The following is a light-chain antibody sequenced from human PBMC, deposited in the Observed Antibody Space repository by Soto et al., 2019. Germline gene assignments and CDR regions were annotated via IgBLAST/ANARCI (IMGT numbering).Light chain of an antibody. V-gene: IGLV2-14*01. CDR3: SSYTSRNTWV. CDR1: SSDIGSYDY. Sequence: QSVLTQPASVSGSPGQSITISCTGSSSDIGSYDYVSWYQQHPGRAPKLMISEVSHRPSGISDRFSGSKSGNTASLTISGLQAEDEADHYCSSYTSRNTWVFGGGTQLTVL. J-gene: IGLJ7*01. CDR2: EVS.